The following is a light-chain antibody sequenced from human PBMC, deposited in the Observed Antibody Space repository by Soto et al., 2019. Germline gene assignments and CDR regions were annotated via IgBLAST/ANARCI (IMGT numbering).Light chain of an antibody. CDR2: AAS. CDR1: QGISSY. Sequence: DLQLTQSPAFLSASAGDRVTITCRASQGISSYLAWYQQKPGKAPKLLIYAASTLQSGVPSRFSGSGSGTDFTLTISSLQPEDFATYYCQQLDSYPPTFGGGTKVEIK. V-gene: IGKV1-9*01. CDR3: QQLDSYPPT. J-gene: IGKJ4*01.